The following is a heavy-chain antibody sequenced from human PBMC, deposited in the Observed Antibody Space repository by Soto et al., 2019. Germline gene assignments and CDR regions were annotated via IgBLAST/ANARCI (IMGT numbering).Heavy chain of an antibody. Sequence: EGSLRLSCAASGFTFSNYAMSWVRQAPGKGLEWVSVIRGSGDTTYYADSVKGRFTISRDNSKNTLYLQVNSLRGEDTAVYYCAKDRWSPYYFYAMDVWGRGTTVTVS. D-gene: IGHD1-26*01. V-gene: IGHV3-23*01. J-gene: IGHJ6*02. CDR1: GFTFSNYA. CDR2: IRGSGDTT. CDR3: AKDRWSPYYFYAMDV.